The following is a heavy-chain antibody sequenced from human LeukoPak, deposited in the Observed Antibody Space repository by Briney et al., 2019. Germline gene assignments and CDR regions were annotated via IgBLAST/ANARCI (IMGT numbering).Heavy chain of an antibody. CDR3: ARVILGCSSTSCYDYFDY. V-gene: IGHV4-61*02. J-gene: IGHJ4*02. D-gene: IGHD2-2*01. CDR1: GGSISSGSYY. CDR2: IYTSGST. Sequence: PSETLSLTCTVSGGSISSGSYYWSWIRQPAGKGLEWIGRIYTSGSTNYNPSLKGRVTISVDTSKNQFSLKLSSVTAADTAVYYCARVILGCSSTSCYDYFDYWGQGTLVTVSS.